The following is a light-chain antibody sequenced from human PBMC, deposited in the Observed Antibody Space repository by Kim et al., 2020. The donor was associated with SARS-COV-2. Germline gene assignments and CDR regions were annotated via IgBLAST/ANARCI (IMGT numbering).Light chain of an antibody. V-gene: IGKV1-33*01. CDR1: QDIKNY. CDR2: DAS. Sequence: ASVGDRVTVSCQASQDIKNYLNWYQQEPGKAPNLRVFDASNLETGVPSRFRGSGSGTDFTFTISSLQPEDFATYFCQQFADLPITFGQGTRLEIK. J-gene: IGKJ5*01. CDR3: QQFADLPIT.